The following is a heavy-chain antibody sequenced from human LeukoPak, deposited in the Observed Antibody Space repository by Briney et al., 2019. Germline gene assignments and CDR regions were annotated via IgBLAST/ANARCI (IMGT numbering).Heavy chain of an antibody. J-gene: IGHJ6*02. D-gene: IGHD3-9*01. V-gene: IGHV4-59*01. CDR1: GVSISSYY. Sequence: SETLSLTCTVSGVSISSYYWSWIRQPPGKGLEWIGYIYYSGSTSYNPSLKSRVTISVDTSKNQFSLKLSSVTAADTAVYYCARDHGMAYYDILTGYGSYGMDVWGQGTTVTVSS. CDR3: ARDHGMAYYDILTGYGSYGMDV. CDR2: IYYSGST.